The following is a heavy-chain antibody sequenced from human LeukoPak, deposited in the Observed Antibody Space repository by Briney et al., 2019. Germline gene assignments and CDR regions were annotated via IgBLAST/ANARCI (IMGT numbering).Heavy chain of an antibody. CDR2: MNPNSGGT. CDR3: PRGRSDRITMIVVAVFDP. J-gene: IGHJ5*02. V-gene: IGHV1-2*02. CDR1: GYTFTGYC. D-gene: IGHD3-22*01. Sequence: ASVKVSCKASGYTFTGYCMNWVRQAPGQGLEWMGWMNPNSGGTNYAQKFQGRVTMTRDTSISTAYIELSRLRSDDTAVYYCPRGRSDRITMIVVAVFDPGGQGPLVTVSS.